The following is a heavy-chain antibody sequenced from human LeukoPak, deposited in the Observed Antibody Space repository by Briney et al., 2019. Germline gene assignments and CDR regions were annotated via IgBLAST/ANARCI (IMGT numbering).Heavy chain of an antibody. CDR2: ISGSGGST. Sequence: GGSLRLSCAASGFXFSSYAMSWVRQAPGKGLEWVSAISGSGGSTYYADSVKGRFTISRDNSKNTLYLQMNSLRAEDTAVYYCAKDMGRIVGATTGWFDPWGQGTLVTVSS. CDR3: AKDMGRIVGATTGWFDP. CDR1: GFXFSSYA. J-gene: IGHJ5*02. V-gene: IGHV3-23*01. D-gene: IGHD1-26*01.